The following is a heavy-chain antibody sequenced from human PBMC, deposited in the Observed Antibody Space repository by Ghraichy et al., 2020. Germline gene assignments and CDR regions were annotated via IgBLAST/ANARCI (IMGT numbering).Heavy chain of an antibody. D-gene: IGHD3-3*01. V-gene: IGHV4-30-4*01. CDR3: ARARITIFGVGTDHYGMDV. Sequence: SETLSLTCTVSGGSISSGDYYWSWIRQPPGKGLEWIGYIYYNGSTYYNPSLKSRVTISVDTSKNLFSLKLSSVTAADTAVYYCARARITIFGVGTDHYGMDVWGQGTTVTVSS. CDR1: GGSISSGDYY. J-gene: IGHJ6*02. CDR2: IYYNGST.